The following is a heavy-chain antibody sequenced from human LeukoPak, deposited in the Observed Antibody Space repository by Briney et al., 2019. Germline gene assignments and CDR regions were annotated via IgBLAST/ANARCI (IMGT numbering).Heavy chain of an antibody. CDR3: ARAGEYYGSGSYPATEFDY. J-gene: IGHJ4*02. Sequence: ASVKVSCKASGYTFTGYYMHWVRQAPGQGLEWMGWINPNSGGTNYAQKFQGKVTMTRDTSISTAYMELSRLRSDDTAVYYCARAGEYYGSGSYPATEFDYRGQGTLVTVSS. D-gene: IGHD3-10*01. V-gene: IGHV1-2*02. CDR1: GYTFTGYY. CDR2: INPNSGGT.